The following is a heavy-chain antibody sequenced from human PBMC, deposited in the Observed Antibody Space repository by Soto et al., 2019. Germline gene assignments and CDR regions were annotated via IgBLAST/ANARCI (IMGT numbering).Heavy chain of an antibody. J-gene: IGHJ6*03. CDR2: ISWNSGSI. CDR3: AASKGQQLFYHMDV. CDR1: GFTFDSYA. D-gene: IGHD6-13*01. Sequence: EVQLVESGRGLVQPGRSLRLSCAASGFTFDSYAMHWVRQAPGKGLEWVSGISWNSGSIGYADSVKGRFTISRDNAKNSLYLQMSSLRGEDTALYYWAASKGQQLFYHMDVWGKGTTVTVSS. V-gene: IGHV3-9*01.